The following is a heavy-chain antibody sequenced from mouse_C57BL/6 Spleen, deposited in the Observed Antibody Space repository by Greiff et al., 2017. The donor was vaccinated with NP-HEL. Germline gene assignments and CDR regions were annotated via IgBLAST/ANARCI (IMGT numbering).Heavy chain of an antibody. J-gene: IGHJ3*01. V-gene: IGHV1-53*01. CDR3: ARVFYYGSPWFAY. D-gene: IGHD1-1*01. CDR1: GYTFTSYW. CDR2: INPSTGGT. Sequence: QVQLQQPGTELVKPGASVKLSCKASGYTFTSYWMHWVKQRPGQGLEWIGNINPSTGGTNYNEKFKSKATLTVDKSSSTAYMQLSSLTSEDSAVYYCARVFYYGSPWFAYWGQGTLVTVSA.